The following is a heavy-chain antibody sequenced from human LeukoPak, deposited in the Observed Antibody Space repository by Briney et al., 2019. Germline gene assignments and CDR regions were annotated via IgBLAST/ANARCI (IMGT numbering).Heavy chain of an antibody. D-gene: IGHD6-19*01. CDR3: ARLWHSSTYFDY. V-gene: IGHV5-10-1*01. J-gene: IGHJ4*02. Sequence: GESLRISCKGSGYSFTSYWISWVRQMPGKGLEWMGRIDPSDAYTNYSPSFQGHVTISSDKSISTAYLHWSSLKASDTAMYYCARLWHSSTYFDYWGQGTLVTVSS. CDR2: IDPSDAYT. CDR1: GYSFTSYW.